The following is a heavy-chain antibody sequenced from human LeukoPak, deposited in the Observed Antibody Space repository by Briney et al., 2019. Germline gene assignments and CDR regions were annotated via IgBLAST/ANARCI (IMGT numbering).Heavy chain of an antibody. D-gene: IGHD2-8*02. Sequence: GGSLRLSCAASGFTFTRFNMNWVRQAPGKGLELVSSITTSGTYIYYADSVKGRFTISRDNAKNSLYLQMNGLRAEDTGFYYCARDAPGSNTGDYWGQGTLVTVSS. CDR2: ITTSGTYI. CDR1: GFTFTRFN. CDR3: ARDAPGSNTGDY. J-gene: IGHJ4*02. V-gene: IGHV3-21*01.